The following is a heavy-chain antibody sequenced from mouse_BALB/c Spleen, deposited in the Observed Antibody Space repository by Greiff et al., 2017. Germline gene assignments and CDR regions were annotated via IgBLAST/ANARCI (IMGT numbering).Heavy chain of an antibody. D-gene: IGHD4-1*01. CDR2: IDPENGDT. V-gene: IGHV14-4*02. CDR1: GFNINDYY. Sequence: EVQLQQSGAELVRSGASVKLSCTASGFNINDYYMHWVKQRPEQGLEWIGWIDPENGDTEYAPKFQGKATMTADTSSNTAYLQLSSLTSEDTAVYYCNVGTTTGTAWFAYWGQGTLVTVSA. CDR3: NVGTTTGTAWFAY. J-gene: IGHJ3*01.